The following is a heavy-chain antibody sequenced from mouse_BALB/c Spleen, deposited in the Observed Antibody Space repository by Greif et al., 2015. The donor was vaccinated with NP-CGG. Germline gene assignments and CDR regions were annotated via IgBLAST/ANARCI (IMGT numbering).Heavy chain of an antibody. D-gene: IGHD2-14*01. CDR1: GFTIKDTY. J-gene: IGHJ3*01. Sequence: EVQLQQSGAELVKPGASVKLSCTASGFTIKDTYMHWVKQRPEQGLEWIGRIAPANGDIKYDPKFQGKATITVDTSSNPAYLHLSSLTSEDTAVYYCANAYHRSLGFAYWGQGTLVTVSA. CDR2: IAPANGDI. CDR3: ANAYHRSLGFAY. V-gene: IGHV14-3*02.